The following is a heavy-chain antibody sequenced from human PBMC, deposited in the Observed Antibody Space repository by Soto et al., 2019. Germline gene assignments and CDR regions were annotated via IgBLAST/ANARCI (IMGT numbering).Heavy chain of an antibody. CDR1: GFTFSSYA. J-gene: IGHJ6*02. V-gene: IGHV3-30-3*01. D-gene: IGHD2-2*01. CDR3: ARVVPSHSVGYCISTICYTGGMDV. CDR2: ISYDGSNK. Sequence: QVQLVESGGGVVQPGRSLRLSCAASGFTFSSYAMHWVRQAPGKGLEWVAVISYDGSNKYYADSVKGRFTISRDNSKNTLYLKMNSLRAEDTAVYYCARVVPSHSVGYCISTICYTGGMDVWGQGTTVTVSS.